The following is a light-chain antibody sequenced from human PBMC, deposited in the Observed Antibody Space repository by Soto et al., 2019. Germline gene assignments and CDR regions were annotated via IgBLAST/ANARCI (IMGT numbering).Light chain of an antibody. V-gene: IGLV2-14*03. Sequence: QSVLTQPASVSGSPGQSITISCTGTSSDIGGYNYVSWYQQHPGKVPKLIMYDVSNRPSGVSNRFSGSKSDNTASLTISGLQAGDEADYYCSSYTDSITPLFGGGTKLTVL. CDR1: SSDIGGYNY. CDR2: DVS. CDR3: SSYTDSITPL. J-gene: IGLJ2*01.